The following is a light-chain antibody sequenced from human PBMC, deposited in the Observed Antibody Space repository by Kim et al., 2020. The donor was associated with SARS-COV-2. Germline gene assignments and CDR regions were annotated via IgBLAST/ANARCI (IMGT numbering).Light chain of an antibody. V-gene: IGKV3-15*01. CDR1: QSVSSN. CDR3: QQYNNWPPLT. J-gene: IGKJ4*01. CDR2: GAS. Sequence: PGERATLTCRASQSVSSNLAWYQQKPGQAPRLLIYGASTRATGIPARFSGSGSGTEFTLTISSLQSEDFSVYYCQQYNNWPPLTFGGGTKVDIK.